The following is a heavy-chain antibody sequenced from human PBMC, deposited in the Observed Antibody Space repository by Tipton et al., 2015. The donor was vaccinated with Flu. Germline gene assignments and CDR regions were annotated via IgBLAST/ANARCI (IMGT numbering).Heavy chain of an antibody. V-gene: IGHV4-38-2*01. D-gene: IGHD2-21*02. J-gene: IGHJ4*02. Sequence: TLSLTCAVSGYSLSSGFYWGWIRQPPGKGLEWIGSIYHSGSPYYNPSLRSRVTLSVDTSKNQFSLDLTSVTAADTAVYYCARGGDLGYWGQGTLVTVSS. CDR3: ARGGDLGY. CDR1: GYSLSSGFY. CDR2: IYHSGSP.